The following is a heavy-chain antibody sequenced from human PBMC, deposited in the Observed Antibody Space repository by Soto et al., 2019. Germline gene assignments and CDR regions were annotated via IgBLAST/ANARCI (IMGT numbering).Heavy chain of an antibody. D-gene: IGHD6-6*01. Sequence: GGSLRLSCAASGFTFSNYWMSWVRQAPGKGLEWVAVISYDGSNKYYADSVKGRFTISRDNSKNTLYLQMNSLRAEDTAVYYCAKDLVYSSSGPGYWGQGTLVTVSS. CDR2: ISYDGSNK. J-gene: IGHJ4*02. CDR1: GFTFSNYW. CDR3: AKDLVYSSSGPGY. V-gene: IGHV3-30*18.